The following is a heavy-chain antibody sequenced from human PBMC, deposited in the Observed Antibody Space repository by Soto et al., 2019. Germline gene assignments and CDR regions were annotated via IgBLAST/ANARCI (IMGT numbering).Heavy chain of an antibody. J-gene: IGHJ6*02. D-gene: IGHD1-1*01. Sequence: ASVKVSCKASGYTFTGYYMHWVRQAPGRGLEWMGWISPYNGTTKYAEKFQGEMTMTTDTATSTAYMDLRSLRSDDTAVYYCARDGERDTGLNFYYYLHGMDAWGQGTRVTVSS. CDR3: ARDGERDTGLNFYYYLHGMDA. V-gene: IGHV1-18*04. CDR1: GYTFTGYY. CDR2: ISPYNGTT.